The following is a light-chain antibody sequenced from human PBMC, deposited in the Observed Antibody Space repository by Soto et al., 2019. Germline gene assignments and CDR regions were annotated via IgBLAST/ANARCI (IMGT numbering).Light chain of an antibody. CDR1: QIIVTY. CDR3: QQTYSTPIT. J-gene: IGKJ5*01. V-gene: IGKV1-39*01. Sequence: DVLVTQSPSSLSAPVGDRVTITCRASQIIVTYLSWYQQRPGKAPTLLIYGASTLQRGVPSRFSGSGSGTDFTLTINSRQPEDSATYYCQQTYSTPITFGRGTRLEIK. CDR2: GAS.